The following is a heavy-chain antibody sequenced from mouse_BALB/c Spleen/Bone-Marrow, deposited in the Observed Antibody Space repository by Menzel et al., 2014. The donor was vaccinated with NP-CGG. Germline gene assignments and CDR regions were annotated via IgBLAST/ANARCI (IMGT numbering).Heavy chain of an antibody. CDR2: IYPGSGST. Sequence: VKLMESGAELVKPGTSVKLSCKASGYNFTSYCINWVKLRPGQGLEWIGDIYPGSGSTNYNEKFKSKATLTVDTSSSAAYKQLRSLASEDSALYYCERCSKLGLLAYWGQGTPVTVSS. D-gene: IGHD4-1*01. V-gene: IGHV1-55*01. CDR1: GYNFTSYC. CDR3: ERCSKLGLLAY. J-gene: IGHJ3*01.